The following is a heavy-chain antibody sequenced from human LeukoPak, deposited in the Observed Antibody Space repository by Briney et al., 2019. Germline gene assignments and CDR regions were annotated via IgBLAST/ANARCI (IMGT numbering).Heavy chain of an antibody. V-gene: IGHV3-30*04. CDR1: GFTFSTYA. Sequence: GGSLRLSCAASGFTFSTYAMHWVRQAPGKGLEWAALISYDGSNKYYADSVKGRFTISRDNSKNTLYLQMNSLRAEDTAIYYCARDMEPDAFDIWGQGTMVTVSS. CDR3: ARDMEPDAFDI. J-gene: IGHJ3*02. D-gene: IGHD1-1*01. CDR2: ISYDGSNK.